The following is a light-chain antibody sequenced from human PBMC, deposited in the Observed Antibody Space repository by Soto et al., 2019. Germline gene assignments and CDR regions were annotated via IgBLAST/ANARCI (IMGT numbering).Light chain of an antibody. V-gene: IGKV3-20*01. CDR3: QQYGNSPYT. J-gene: IGKJ2*01. Sequence: EIVLTQSPGTLSLSPGQRATISCRASQSVSSSFLAWYQQKPGPAPRLLIHATSSRATGIPDRFSGSGSGTDFALTISRLEPEDFAVYYCQQYGNSPYTFGRGTKLEIK. CDR1: QSVSSSF. CDR2: ATS.